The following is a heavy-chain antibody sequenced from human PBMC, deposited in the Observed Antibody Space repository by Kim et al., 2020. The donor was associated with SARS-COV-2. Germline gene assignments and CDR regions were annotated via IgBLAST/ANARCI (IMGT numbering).Heavy chain of an antibody. D-gene: IGHD2-15*01. CDR3: AKGWARYCSGGSCFPFD. CDR2: ISWNSGSI. V-gene: IGHV3-9*01. CDR1: GFTFDDYA. Sequence: GGSLRLSCAASGFTFDDYAMHWVRQAPGKGLEWVSGISWNSGSIGYADSVKGRFTISRDNAKNSLYLQMNSLRAEDTALYYCAKGWARYCSGGSCFPFD. J-gene: IGHJ4*01.